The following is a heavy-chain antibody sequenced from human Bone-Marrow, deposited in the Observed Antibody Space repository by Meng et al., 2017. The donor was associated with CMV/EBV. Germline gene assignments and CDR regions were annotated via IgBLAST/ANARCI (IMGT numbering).Heavy chain of an antibody. Sequence: GSLRLSCAASGFTVSSNYMSWVRQAPGKGLEWVSVIYSGGSTYYADSVKGRFTISRDNSKNTLYLQMNSLRAEDTAVYYCASRKRVEYSSSSPLDYWGQGTLVTVSS. V-gene: IGHV3-53*01. CDR1: GFTVSSNY. CDR3: ASRKRVEYSSSSPLDY. CDR2: IYSGGST. D-gene: IGHD6-6*01. J-gene: IGHJ4*02.